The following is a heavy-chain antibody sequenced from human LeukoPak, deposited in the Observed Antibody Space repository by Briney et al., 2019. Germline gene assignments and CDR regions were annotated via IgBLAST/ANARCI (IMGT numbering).Heavy chain of an antibody. CDR1: GFTFSSYA. CDR3: AKGHMYSPARPNFGY. V-gene: IGHV3-23*01. CDR2: IGGSSGST. Sequence: GGSLRLSCAASGFTFSSYAMSWVRQAPRKGLEWVSSIGGSSGSTYYADSVTGRFTISRDNSKNTLDLQMSSLRADDSALYYCAKGHMYSPARPNFGYWGQGTLVTVSS. J-gene: IGHJ4*02. D-gene: IGHD1-26*01.